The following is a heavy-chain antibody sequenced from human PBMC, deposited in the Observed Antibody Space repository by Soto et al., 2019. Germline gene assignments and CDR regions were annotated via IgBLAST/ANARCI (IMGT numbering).Heavy chain of an antibody. CDR2: ISYDGSNK. Sequence: QLVESGGGVVQPGRSLRLPCAASGFTFSSHAVHWVRQAAGKGLEWVAVISYDGSNKYYADPVKGRFTISRDNYRKMVYLQMNSLRTEDTAVYYCARDVVVGSPTADYYYGMDVWGQGTTVTVSS. CDR1: GFTFSSHA. V-gene: IGHV3-30-3*01. D-gene: IGHD6-13*01. J-gene: IGHJ6*02. CDR3: ARDVVVGSPTADYYYGMDV.